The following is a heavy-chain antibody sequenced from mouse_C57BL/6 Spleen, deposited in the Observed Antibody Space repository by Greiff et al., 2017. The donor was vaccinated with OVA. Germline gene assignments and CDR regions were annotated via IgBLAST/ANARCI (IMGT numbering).Heavy chain of an antibody. J-gene: IGHJ3*01. CDR1: GYTFTSYW. D-gene: IGHD1-1*01. CDR3: ARKGDTVVARPFAY. V-gene: IGHV1-50*01. CDR2: IDPSDSYT. Sequence: VQLQQPGAELVKPGASVKLSCKASGYTFTSYWMQWVKQRPGQGLEWIGEIDPSDSYTNYNQKFKGKATLTVDTSSSTAYMQLSSLTSEDSAVYYCARKGDTVVARPFAYWGQGTLVTVS.